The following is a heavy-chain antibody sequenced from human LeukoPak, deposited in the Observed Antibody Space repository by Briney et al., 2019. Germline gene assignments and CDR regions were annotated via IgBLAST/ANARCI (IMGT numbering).Heavy chain of an antibody. CDR2: ISAYNGNT. Sequence: ASVKVSCKASGYTLTSYGISWVRQAPGQGLEWMGWISAYNGNTNYAQKLQGRVTMTTDTSTSTAYMELRSLRSDDTAVYYCARAVPGYDFWSGYLSGNAFDIWGQGTMVTVSS. V-gene: IGHV1-18*01. CDR3: ARAVPGYDFWSGYLSGNAFDI. J-gene: IGHJ3*02. D-gene: IGHD3-3*01. CDR1: GYTLTSYG.